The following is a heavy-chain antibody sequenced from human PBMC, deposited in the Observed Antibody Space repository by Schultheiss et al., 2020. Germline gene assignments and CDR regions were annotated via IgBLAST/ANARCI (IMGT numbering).Heavy chain of an antibody. V-gene: IGHV1-24*01. Sequence: ASVKVSCKVSGYTLTELSMHWVRQAPGKGLEWMGGFDPEDGETIYAQKFQGRVTITRDMSTSTAYMELSSLRSEDTAVYYCAAVLRSGDSSGTDAFDIWGQGTMVTVSS. J-gene: IGHJ3*02. CDR1: GYTLTELS. CDR3: AAVLRSGDSSGTDAFDI. D-gene: IGHD3-22*01. CDR2: FDPEDGET.